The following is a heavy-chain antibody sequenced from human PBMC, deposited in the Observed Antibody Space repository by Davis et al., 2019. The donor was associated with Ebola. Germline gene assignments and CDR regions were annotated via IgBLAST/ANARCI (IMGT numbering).Heavy chain of an antibody. J-gene: IGHJ6*04. CDR1: GGSISSHY. CDR2: ISGSGGST. Sequence: PSETLSLTCTVSGGSISSHYWSWIRQSPGKGLEWVSAISGSGGSTYYADSVKGRFTISRDNSKKTLYLQMNSLRAEDTAVYYCAKSGLSFGVVKYHYGMDVWGKGTTVTVSS. D-gene: IGHD3-3*01. CDR3: AKSGLSFGVVKYHYGMDV. V-gene: IGHV3-23*01.